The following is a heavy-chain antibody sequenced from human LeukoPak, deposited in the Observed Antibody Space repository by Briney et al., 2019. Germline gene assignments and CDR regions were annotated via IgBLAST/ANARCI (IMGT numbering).Heavy chain of an antibody. J-gene: IGHJ5*02. CDR3: AKDRDDYGDYDWFDP. CDR1: GFTFSSYA. V-gene: IGHV3-23*01. Sequence: PGGSLRLSCAASGFTFSSYAMSWVRQAPGKGLEWVSGFSGSGDNTYYADSVKGRFTISRDNSKNTLYLQMNSLRAEDTAVYYCAKDRDDYGDYDWFDPWGQGTLVTVSS. CDR2: FSGSGDNT. D-gene: IGHD4-17*01.